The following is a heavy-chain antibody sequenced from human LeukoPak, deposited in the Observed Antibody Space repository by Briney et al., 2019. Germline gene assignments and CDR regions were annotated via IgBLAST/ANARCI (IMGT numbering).Heavy chain of an antibody. CDR2: ISWNSGSI. D-gene: IGHD5-12*01. CDR1: GFTFDDYA. V-gene: IGHV3-9*01. CDR3: AKDAGDNGYDPGWYFDL. J-gene: IGHJ2*01. Sequence: GGSLRLSCAASGFTFDDYAMHWVRQAPGKGLEWVSGISWNSGSIGYADSVKGRFTISRDNAKNSLYLQMNSLRAEDTALYYCAKDAGDNGYDPGWYFDLWGRGTLVTVSS.